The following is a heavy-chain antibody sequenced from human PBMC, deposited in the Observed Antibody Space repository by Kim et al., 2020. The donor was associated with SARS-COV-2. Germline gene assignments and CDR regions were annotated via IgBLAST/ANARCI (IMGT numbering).Heavy chain of an antibody. CDR3: ARVRIVATLDY. Sequence: TTYNPSLKSRVTISVDTSKNQFSLKLSSVTAADTAVYYCARVRIVATLDYWGQGTLVTVSS. J-gene: IGHJ4*02. CDR2: T. D-gene: IGHD5-12*01. V-gene: IGHV4-34*01.